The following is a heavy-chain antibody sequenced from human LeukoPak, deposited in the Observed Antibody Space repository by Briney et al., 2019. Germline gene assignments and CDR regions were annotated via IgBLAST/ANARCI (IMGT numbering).Heavy chain of an antibody. Sequence: GGSRRLSCAASGFTFRIFGLNWVRQAPGKGPEWVSYIDARSGITYYADSVQGRFTISRDDARESVFLQMDGLRVDDTAVYYCARTYDFGRGPPGDAFDNWGPGTWVIVSS. D-gene: IGHD3-3*01. V-gene: IGHV3-48*04. J-gene: IGHJ3*02. CDR3: ARTYDFGRGPPGDAFDN. CDR2: IDARSGIT. CDR1: GFTFRIFG.